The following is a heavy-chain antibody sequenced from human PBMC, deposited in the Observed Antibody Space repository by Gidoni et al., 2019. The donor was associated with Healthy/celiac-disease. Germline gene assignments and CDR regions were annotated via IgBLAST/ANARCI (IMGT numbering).Heavy chain of an antibody. CDR2: IYTSGST. D-gene: IGHD6-19*01. V-gene: IGHV4-61*02. Sequence: QVQLQESGPGLVKPSQTLSLTCTVSGGSISSGSYYWSWIRQPAGKGLEWIGRIYTSGSTNYNPSLKSRVTISVDTSKNQFSLKLSSVTAADTAVYYCARSARSGWNFDYWGQGTLVTVSS. CDR1: GGSISSGSYY. J-gene: IGHJ4*02. CDR3: ARSARSGWNFDY.